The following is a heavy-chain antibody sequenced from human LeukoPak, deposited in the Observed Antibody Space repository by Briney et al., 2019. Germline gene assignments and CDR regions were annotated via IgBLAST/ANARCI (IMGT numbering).Heavy chain of an antibody. V-gene: IGHV3-23*01. D-gene: IGHD2-21*01. CDR2: ISGSGGTT. J-gene: IGHJ4*03. CDR1: GFTFSNYA. Sequence: GGSLRLSCAASGFTFSNYAMSWVRQAPGKGLDWVSVISGSGGTTYYADSVKGRFSISRDNSKNTLYLQMNSLRAEDTALYYCAKAGGCGGGSCFDDWGQGTLVTVSS. CDR3: AKAGGCGGGSCFDD.